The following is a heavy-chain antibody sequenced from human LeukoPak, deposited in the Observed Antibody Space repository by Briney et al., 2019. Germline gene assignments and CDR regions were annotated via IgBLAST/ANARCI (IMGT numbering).Heavy chain of an antibody. CDR1: GFTLSSYW. CDR2: INSDGSSP. Sequence: GGSLRLSCAASGFTLSSYWMHWVRQAPGKGLVWVSPINSDGSSPSYADSVKGRFTISRDNAKNTLYLHMHSLRADDTAVYYCATPRGSGSYLAFDYWGQGTLVTVSS. CDR3: ATPRGSGSYLAFDY. V-gene: IGHV3-74*01. D-gene: IGHD1-26*01. J-gene: IGHJ4*02.